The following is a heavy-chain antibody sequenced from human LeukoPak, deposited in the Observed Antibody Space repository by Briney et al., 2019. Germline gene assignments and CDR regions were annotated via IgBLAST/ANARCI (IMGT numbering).Heavy chain of an antibody. CDR2: ISAYNGNT. V-gene: IGHV1-18*01. J-gene: IGHJ4*02. CDR1: GYTFTIYG. D-gene: IGHD6-13*01. CDR3: ARQVAAAGIRVFDY. Sequence: ASVKVSCKASGYTFTIYGTSWVGQATGPGIEWMGWISAYNGNTNYEQKLQGRVTMSTDTSTSTAYMELSSLRSEDTAMYYCARQVAAAGIRVFDYWGQGTLVTVSS.